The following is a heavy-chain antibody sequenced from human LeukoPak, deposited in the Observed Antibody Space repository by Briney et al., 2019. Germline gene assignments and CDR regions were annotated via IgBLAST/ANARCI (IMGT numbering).Heavy chain of an antibody. D-gene: IGHD6-13*01. CDR2: IIPIFGTA. CDR1: GGTFISYA. V-gene: IGHV1-69*13. J-gene: IGHJ4*02. CDR3: AREQLQYRIAAAGGFDY. Sequence: GASVKVSCKASGGTFISYAISWVRQAPGQGLEWMGGIIPIFGTANYAQKFQGRVTITADESTSTAYMELSSLRSEDTAVYYCAREQLQYRIAAAGGFDYWGQGTLVTVSS.